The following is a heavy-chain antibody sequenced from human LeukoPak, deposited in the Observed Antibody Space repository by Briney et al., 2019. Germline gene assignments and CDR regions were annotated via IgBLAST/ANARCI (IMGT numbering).Heavy chain of an antibody. Sequence: GRSLRLSCAASGFTFSSRGMSWVRQAPGKGLEWVSSITPSGDGTYYAASVKGRFTISRDNSKNTLYLQMDSLRADDTAKYYCARDSPVATWWGQGTLVTVSS. D-gene: IGHD1-26*01. CDR3: ARDSPVATW. CDR2: ITPSGDGT. J-gene: IGHJ4*02. V-gene: IGHV3-23*01. CDR1: GFTFSSRG.